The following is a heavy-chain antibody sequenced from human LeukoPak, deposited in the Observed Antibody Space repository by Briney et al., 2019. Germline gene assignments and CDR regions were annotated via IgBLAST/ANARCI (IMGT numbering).Heavy chain of an antibody. D-gene: IGHD1/OR15-1a*01. Sequence: PGGSLRLSRAASGYTFSSYSINWVRQAPGKGLEWVSSISVRSNYIYYADSVRGRFRISRDDARDSLYLQMNSLRAEDTAVYYCVRLRRNIWGQGTLVTVSS. CDR3: VRLRRNI. CDR2: ISVRSNYI. V-gene: IGHV3-21*01. CDR1: GYTFSSYS. J-gene: IGHJ4*02.